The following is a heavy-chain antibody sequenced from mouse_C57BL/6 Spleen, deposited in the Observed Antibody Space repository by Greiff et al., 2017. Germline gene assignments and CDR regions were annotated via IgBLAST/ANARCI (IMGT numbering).Heavy chain of an antibody. CDR2: INYDGSST. J-gene: IGHJ4*01. D-gene: IGHD1-1*01. CDR3: ARDPFYGSFDY. CDR1: GFTFSDYY. V-gene: IGHV5-16*01. Sequence: EVMLVESEGGLVQPGSSMKLSCTASGFTFSDYYMAWVRQVPEKGLEWVANINYDGSSTYYLDSLKSRFIISRDNAKNILYLQMSSLKSEDTATDYCARDPFYGSFDYWGQGTSVTVSS.